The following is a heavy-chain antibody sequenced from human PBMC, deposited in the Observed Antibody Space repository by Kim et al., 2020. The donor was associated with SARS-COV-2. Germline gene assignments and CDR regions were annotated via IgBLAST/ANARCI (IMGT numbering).Heavy chain of an antibody. J-gene: IGHJ5*02. V-gene: IGHV4-59*01. Sequence: SETLSLTCTVSGGSISSYYWSWIRQPPGKGLEWIGYIYYSGSTNYNPSLKSRVTISVDTSKNQFSLKLSPVTAADTAVYYYARDLSRNDFWSVLTHWFDPWGQGTRVTVSS. CDR3: ARDLSRNDFWSVLTHWFDP. CDR2: IYYSGST. D-gene: IGHD3-3*01. CDR1: GGSISSYY.